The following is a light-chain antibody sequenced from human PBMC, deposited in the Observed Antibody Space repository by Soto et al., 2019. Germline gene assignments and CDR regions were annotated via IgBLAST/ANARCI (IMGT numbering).Light chain of an antibody. CDR3: LHLNSYPLT. Sequence: DIQLTQSPSFLSASVGDRVTITCRASQGISSYLAWYQQKPGNAPKLLIYAASTLQSGVPSRFSGSGSGTEFTVTISSLQPEDFATYYCLHLNSYPLTFGGGTKVETK. CDR2: AAS. CDR1: QGISSY. J-gene: IGKJ4*01. V-gene: IGKV1-9*01.